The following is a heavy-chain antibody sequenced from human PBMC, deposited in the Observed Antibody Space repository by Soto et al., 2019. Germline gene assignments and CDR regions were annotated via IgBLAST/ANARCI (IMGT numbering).Heavy chain of an antibody. CDR1: GYTLTELS. Sequence: QVQLVQSGAEVKKPGASVKVSCKVSGYTLTELSMHWVRQAPGKGLEWMGGIIPIFGTANYAQKFQGRVTITADESTSTAYMELSSLRSEDTAVYYCASTLGYCSSTSCYRDLDYWGQGTLVTVSS. V-gene: IGHV1-69*13. CDR2: IIPIFGTA. J-gene: IGHJ4*02. CDR3: ASTLGYCSSTSCYRDLDY. D-gene: IGHD2-2*02.